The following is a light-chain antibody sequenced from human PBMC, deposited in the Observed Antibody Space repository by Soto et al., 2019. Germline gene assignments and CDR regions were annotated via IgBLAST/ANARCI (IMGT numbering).Light chain of an antibody. CDR2: SNN. CDR1: SSNIGSNT. V-gene: IGLV1-44*01. Sequence: QSALTQPPSASGTPGQRVAISCSGSSSNIGSNTVNWYQQLPGTAPKVLIYSNNQRPSGVPDRFSGSKSGTSASLAISGLQSEDEADYYCAAWDDGLNGYWLFGNGT. CDR3: AAWDDGLNGYWL. J-gene: IGLJ1*01.